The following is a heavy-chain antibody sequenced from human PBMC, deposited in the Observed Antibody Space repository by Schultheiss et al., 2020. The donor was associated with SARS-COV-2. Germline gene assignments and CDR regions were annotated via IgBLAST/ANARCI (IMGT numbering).Heavy chain of an antibody. D-gene: IGHD3-3*01. CDR3: ARVAPIYDFWSGDYYYYMDV. CDR2: IYTSGST. J-gene: IGHJ6*03. V-gene: IGHV4-61*02. CDR1: GGSISGGPYS. Sequence: SETLSLTCAVSGGSISGGPYSWSWIRQPPGKGLEWIGRIYTSGSTNYNPSLKSRVTMSVDTSKNQFSLKLSSVTAADTAVYYCARVAPIYDFWSGDYYYYMDVWGKGTTVTVSS.